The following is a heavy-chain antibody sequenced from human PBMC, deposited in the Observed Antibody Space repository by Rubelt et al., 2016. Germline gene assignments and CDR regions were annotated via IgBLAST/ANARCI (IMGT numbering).Heavy chain of an antibody. CDR2: INHSGST. CDR3: ARHRIIRDMTLGGWFDP. CDR1: GGSFSGYY. J-gene: IGHJ5*02. D-gene: IGHD3-16*01. V-gene: IGHV4-34*01. Sequence: QVQLQQWGAGLLKPSETLSLTCAVYGGSFSGYYWSWIRQPPGKGLEWIGEINHSGSTNYNPSLKSRVTISGDPSKNQFSLKRGSATAADTAVYYCARHRIIRDMTLGGWFDPWGQGTLATVSS.